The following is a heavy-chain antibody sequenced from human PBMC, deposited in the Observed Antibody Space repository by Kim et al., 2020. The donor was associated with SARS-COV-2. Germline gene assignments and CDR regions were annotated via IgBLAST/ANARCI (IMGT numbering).Heavy chain of an antibody. V-gene: IGHV4-39*01. CDR3: ARRQTHESFQH. J-gene: IGHJ1*01. CDR2: T. Sequence: TPYNPAVKIRVTLAGETSKNQFSLKLSSVTAADTAVYYCARRQTHESFQHWGQGTLVTVSS.